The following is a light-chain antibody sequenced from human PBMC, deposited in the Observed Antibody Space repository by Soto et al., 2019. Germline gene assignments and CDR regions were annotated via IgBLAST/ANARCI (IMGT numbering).Light chain of an antibody. Sequence: EIVLTQSPGTLSLSPVDRATLSCRASQSVSSTYLAWFQQKPGQAPRLLIYAASSRATALPDRFSGSGSGTDFTLTINRLEPEDFAVYYCRQYGRSLGFAFGGGTRLEIK. CDR3: RQYGRSLGFA. CDR1: QSVSSTY. CDR2: AAS. J-gene: IGKJ5*01. V-gene: IGKV3-20*01.